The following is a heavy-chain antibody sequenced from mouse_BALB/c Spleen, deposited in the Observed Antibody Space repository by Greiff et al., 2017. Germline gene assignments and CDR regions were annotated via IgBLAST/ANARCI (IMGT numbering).Heavy chain of an antibody. Sequence: DVQLQESGPGLVKPSQSLSLTCTVTGYSITSDYAWNWIRQFPGNKLEWMGYISYSGSTSYNPSLKSRISITRDTSKNQFFLQLNSVTTEDTATYYCAAITTASMDYWGQGTSVTVSS. CDR1: GYSITSDYA. CDR3: AAITTASMDY. CDR2: ISYSGST. D-gene: IGHD1-2*01. V-gene: IGHV3-2*02. J-gene: IGHJ4*01.